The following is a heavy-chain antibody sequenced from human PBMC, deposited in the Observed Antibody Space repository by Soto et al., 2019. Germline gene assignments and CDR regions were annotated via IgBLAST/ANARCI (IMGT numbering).Heavy chain of an antibody. CDR3: ARGNIVVVPAAKENDAFDI. V-gene: IGHV1-8*01. CDR1: GYTFTSYD. Sequence: ASVKVSCKASGYTFTSYDINWVRQATGQGLEWMGWMNPNSGNTGYAQKFQGRVTMTRNTSISTAYMELSSLRSEDTAVYYCARGNIVVVPAAKENDAFDIWGQGTMVTVSS. J-gene: IGHJ3*02. D-gene: IGHD2-2*01. CDR2: MNPNSGNT.